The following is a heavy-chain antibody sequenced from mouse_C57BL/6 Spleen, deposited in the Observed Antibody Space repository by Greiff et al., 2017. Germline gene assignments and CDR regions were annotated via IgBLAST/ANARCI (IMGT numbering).Heavy chain of an antibody. D-gene: IGHD2-1*01. J-gene: IGHJ3*01. CDR1: GFTFSSYT. CDR3: ARRDGNLAWVAY. Sequence: EVQLVESGGGLVKPGGSLQLSCAASGFTFSSYTMSWVRQTPEKRLEWVATISGGGGNTYYPDSVKGRFTISRDNAKNTLYLQMSSLRSEDTALYYCARRDGNLAWVAYWGQGTLVTVSA. CDR2: ISGGGGNT. V-gene: IGHV5-9*01.